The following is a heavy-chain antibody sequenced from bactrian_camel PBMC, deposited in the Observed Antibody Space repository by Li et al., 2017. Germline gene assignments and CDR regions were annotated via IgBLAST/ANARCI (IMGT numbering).Heavy chain of an antibody. CDR2: IDGYGEVT. J-gene: IGHJ4*01. D-gene: IGHD4*01. Sequence: VQLVESGGGSVQEGGSLALSCVVSGVTSTADTSNAYCFAWFRQFPGQAREGVAAIDGYGEVTYIDSVRGRFTISQDNAKRTVYLQMNNLKPDDTAVYYCAAEVFPCRSYSDYAEHWGQGTQVTVS. CDR3: AAEVFPCRSYSDYAEH. CDR1: GVTSTADTSNAYC. V-gene: IGHV3S46*01.